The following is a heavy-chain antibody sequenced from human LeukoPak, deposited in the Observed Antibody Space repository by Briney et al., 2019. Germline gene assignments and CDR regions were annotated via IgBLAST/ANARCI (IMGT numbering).Heavy chain of an antibody. CDR2: ISACNGNT. CDR1: GYTFTSYG. J-gene: IGHJ5*02. D-gene: IGHD2-2*01. Sequence: ASVKVSCKASGYTFTSYGISWVRQAPGQGLEWMGWISACNGNTNYAQKLQGRVTMTTDTSTSTAYMELRSLRSDDTAVYYCAFGSVVPAEGRWFDPWGQGTLVTVSS. CDR3: AFGSVVPAEGRWFDP. V-gene: IGHV1-18*01.